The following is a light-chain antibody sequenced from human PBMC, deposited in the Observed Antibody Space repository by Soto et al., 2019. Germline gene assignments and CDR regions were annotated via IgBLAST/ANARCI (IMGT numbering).Light chain of an antibody. CDR1: KSVSSK. V-gene: IGKV3-15*01. CDR2: GAS. Sequence: THSPATLSVSPGERATLSCRASKSVSSKLAWYQQRPRQAPRLLIYGASTRAAGIPARFSGSGSGTEFTLTTSSLQSEDSAVSYCQPYNTRHPWTFGVGTKVDIK. J-gene: IGKJ1*01. CDR3: QPYNTRHPWT.